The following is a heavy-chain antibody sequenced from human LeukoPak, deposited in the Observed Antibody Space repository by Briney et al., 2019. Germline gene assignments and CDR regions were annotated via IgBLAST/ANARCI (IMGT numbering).Heavy chain of an antibody. CDR2: ISGSGTTT. V-gene: IGHV3-11*04. Sequence: GGSLRLSCAASGLTFSDYYMTWIRQAAGRGLEWVSSISGSGTTTYSADSLSGRLTVSMDNANNSVFLSINNLRAKHTAVYYCPIQITMIVVVPSFDYWGQGTLVTVSS. CDR1: GLTFSDYY. CDR3: PIQITMIVVVPSFDY. J-gene: IGHJ4*02. D-gene: IGHD3-22*01.